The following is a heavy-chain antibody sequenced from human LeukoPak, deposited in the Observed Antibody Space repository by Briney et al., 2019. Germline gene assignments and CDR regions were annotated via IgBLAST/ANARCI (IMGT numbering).Heavy chain of an antibody. CDR3: ARALKPTITSRPSCFDP. CDR1: GDSVGSVGTY. J-gene: IGHJ5*02. V-gene: IGHV4-31*03. CDR2: IYYRGST. Sequence: SETLCLTCTVSGDSVGSVGTYWGWVSQDPGKGLEWIWHIYYRGSTHYNPSLESRVAISLDTSKKQFSLTLTSVTAADTAVYYCARALKPTITSRPSCFDPWGQGTLVTVSS. D-gene: IGHD6-6*01.